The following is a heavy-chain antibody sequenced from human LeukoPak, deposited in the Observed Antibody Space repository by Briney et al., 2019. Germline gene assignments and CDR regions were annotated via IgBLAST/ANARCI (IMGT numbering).Heavy chain of an antibody. CDR3: VRDNRSYNFDY. Sequence: GGSLRLSCAASGFTLSRYWMNWVGQAQGRGLVWVSCIKSDGSSTSIADSAKGRFTISRDNAKNTVYLQMNSLRAEGTAVYYCVRDNRSYNFDYWGQGTLVTVSS. J-gene: IGHJ4*02. V-gene: IGHV3-74*01. CDR2: IKSDGSST. CDR1: GFTLSRYW. D-gene: IGHD1-26*01.